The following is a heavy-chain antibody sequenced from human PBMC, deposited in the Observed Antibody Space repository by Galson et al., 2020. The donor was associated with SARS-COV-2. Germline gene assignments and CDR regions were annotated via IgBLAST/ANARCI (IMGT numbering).Heavy chain of an antibody. D-gene: IGHD2-21*01. V-gene: IGHV3-66*01. Sequence: GGSLRLSCAASGFTVSSNYMSWARQAPGRGLEWVSVIYSGGSTYYADSVKGRFTISRDTSKNTLYLQMNSLTVDDTAVYYCARDKVEGGIVTSTYFYYYGTDVWGQGTTVTVSS. J-gene: IGHJ6*02. CDR3: ARDKVEGGIVTSTYFYYYGTDV. CDR1: GFTVSSNY. CDR2: IYSGGST.